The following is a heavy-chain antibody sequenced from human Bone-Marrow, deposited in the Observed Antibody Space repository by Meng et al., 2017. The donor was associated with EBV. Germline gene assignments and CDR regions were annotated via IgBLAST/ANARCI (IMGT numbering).Heavy chain of an antibody. CDR3: ARAKAAAAGTLIDY. Sequence: QAQPVQAGGEVKKPGASVKVSCKASGYTFTGYYMHWVRQAPGQGLEWMGRINPNSGDTNYAQKFQGRVTMTRDTSISTAYMELSRLRSDDTAVYYCARAKAAAAGTLIDYWGQGTLVTVSS. CDR2: INPNSGDT. J-gene: IGHJ4*02. V-gene: IGHV1-2*06. CDR1: GYTFTGYY. D-gene: IGHD6-13*01.